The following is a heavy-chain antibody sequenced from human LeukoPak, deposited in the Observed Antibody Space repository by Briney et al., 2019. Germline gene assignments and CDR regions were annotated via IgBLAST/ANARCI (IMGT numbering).Heavy chain of an antibody. D-gene: IGHD3-10*01. CDR2: INHSGST. J-gene: IGHJ4*02. CDR3: ARRPPRGLVGY. CDR1: GGSFSGYY. V-gene: IGHV4-34*01. Sequence: PSETLSLTCAVYGGSFSGYYWSWIRQPPGKGLEWIAEINHSGSTKYNPSLKSRVTISVDTSKNQFSLKLSSVTAADTAGYYCARRPPRGLVGYWVEGTMVSV.